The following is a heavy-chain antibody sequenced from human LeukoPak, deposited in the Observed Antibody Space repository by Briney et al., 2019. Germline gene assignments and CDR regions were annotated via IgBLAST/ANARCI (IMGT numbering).Heavy chain of an antibody. CDR2: ISAYNGNT. J-gene: IGHJ4*02. CDR3: ARDSGDLYGVVITHYFDY. Sequence: ASVKVSCKASGYTFTGYHMHWVRQAPGQGLEWMGWISAYNGNTNYAQKLQGRVTMTTDTSTSTAYMELRSLRSDDTAVYYCARDSGDLYGVVITHYFDYWGQGTLVTVSS. V-gene: IGHV1-18*04. CDR1: GYTFTGYH. D-gene: IGHD3-3*01.